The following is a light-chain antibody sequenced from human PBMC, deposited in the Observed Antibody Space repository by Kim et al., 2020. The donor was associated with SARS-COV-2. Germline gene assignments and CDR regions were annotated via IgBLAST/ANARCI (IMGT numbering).Light chain of an antibody. J-gene: IGKJ4*01. CDR2: GAS. V-gene: IGKV3-15*01. Sequence: SPRDRTTLSCRASQGVSSNLAWYQQKPGQAPRLLIYGASTRATGIPARFSGSGSGTEFTLTISSLQSEDFAVYYCQQYNNWPLLTFGGGTKVDIK. CDR3: QQYNNWPLLT. CDR1: QGVSSN.